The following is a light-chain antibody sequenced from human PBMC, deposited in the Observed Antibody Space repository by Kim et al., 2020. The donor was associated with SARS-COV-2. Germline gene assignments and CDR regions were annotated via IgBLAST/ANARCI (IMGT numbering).Light chain of an antibody. CDR2: GRA. J-gene: IGLJ3*02. CDR3: NSREGSGREG. V-gene: IGLV3-19*01. Sequence: SSELTQDPAVSVALGQTVKITCHGDSLRSYSASWYQQKAGQAPVVVVYGRANRPSGIPDRFSGSASGSTASLTLTGAQADDEADYYCNSREGSGREGFG. CDR1: SLRSYS.